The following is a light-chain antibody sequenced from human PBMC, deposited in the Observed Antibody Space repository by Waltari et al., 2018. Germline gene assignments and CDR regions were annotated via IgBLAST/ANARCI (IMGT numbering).Light chain of an antibody. CDR2: KDS. V-gene: IGLV3-25*03. CDR3: LSADSTSTYGV. CDR1: AFTKQY. Sequence: SYELTPPPSLPVFPGQTARLSCPGDAFTKQYGFWYRPRPGQSPVLVIFKDSERPSGTPERFSGSRSGTTVTLTISGVQAEDEGDYYCLSADSTSTYGVFGGGTKVTVL. J-gene: IGLJ3*02.